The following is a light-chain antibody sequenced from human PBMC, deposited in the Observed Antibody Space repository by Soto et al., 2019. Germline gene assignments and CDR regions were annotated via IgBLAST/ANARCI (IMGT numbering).Light chain of an antibody. CDR3: SAYVGSNSFD. Sequence: SVPTQPPSASRSPGQSVTICCTGTSSDVGDNYVSWYQPHLVQGPKRTMYELSQWPSGVPAPLSGSTSDNTASLTVSGLESEDEADYYCSAYVGSNSFDFGSGTNATVL. V-gene: IGLV2-8*01. J-gene: IGLJ1*01. CDR1: SSDVGDNY. CDR2: ELS.